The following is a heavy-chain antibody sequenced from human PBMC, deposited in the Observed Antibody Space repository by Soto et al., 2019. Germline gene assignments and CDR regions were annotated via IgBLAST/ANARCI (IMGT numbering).Heavy chain of an antibody. CDR2: ISAYHGNT. CDR1: GYTFTSYG. J-gene: IGHJ4*02. Sequence: VQLVQSGAEVKKPGDSVKVSCKASGYTFTSYGISWVRQAPGQGREWMGWISAYHGNTNYAQKLQGRVTMTTDTSTSTAYMELRSLRSDDPAVYYCARDLRAAAGTRVSKFDYWGQGTLVTVSS. V-gene: IGHV1-18*01. CDR3: ARDLRAAAGTRVSKFDY. D-gene: IGHD6-13*01.